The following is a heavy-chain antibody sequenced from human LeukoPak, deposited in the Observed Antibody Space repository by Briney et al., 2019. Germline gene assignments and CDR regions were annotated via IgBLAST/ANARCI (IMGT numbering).Heavy chain of an antibody. V-gene: IGHV4-59*11. CDR3: ARDRISINALDM. CDR1: GASITGHY. D-gene: IGHD1-14*01. CDR2: ISHIGST. J-gene: IGHJ3*02. Sequence: PSETMSLTCTVSGASITGHYLTWIRLPPGNGLEWIGYISHIGSTNYNPSLKSRVTISVDTSKNQFSLKLTSVTAADTALYYCARDRISINALDMWGQGTMVTVSS.